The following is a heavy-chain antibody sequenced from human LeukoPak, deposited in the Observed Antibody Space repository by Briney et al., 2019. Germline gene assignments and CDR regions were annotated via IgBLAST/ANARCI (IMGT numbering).Heavy chain of an antibody. Sequence: GESLKISCKGSGYSFPTYWIGWVRPMPGKGLEWMGIIYPGDSDSRYSPSFQGQVTISADKSISTAYLQWSSLKASDTAMYYCASFEWNRRIAARQEDYFDYWGQGTLVTVSS. CDR1: GYSFPTYW. J-gene: IGHJ4*02. CDR2: IYPGDSDS. V-gene: IGHV5-51*01. CDR3: ASFEWNRRIAARQEDYFDY. D-gene: IGHD6-6*01.